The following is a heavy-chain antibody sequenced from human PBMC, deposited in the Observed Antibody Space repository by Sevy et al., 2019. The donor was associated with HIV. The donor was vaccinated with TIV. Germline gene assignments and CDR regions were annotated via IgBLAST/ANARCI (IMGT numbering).Heavy chain of an antibody. J-gene: IGHJ1*01. D-gene: IGHD1-1*01. V-gene: IGHV3-11*01. Sequence: GGSLRLSCAASGFIFSDYYMSWIRQAPGKGLEWVSYINSSGSTIYYADSVKGRFTISRDNAKKSGHLQINSLRAEDTAVYYCARGGDWNQAFFHHWGQGTLVTVSS. CDR1: GFIFSDYY. CDR3: ARGGDWNQAFFHH. CDR2: INSSGSTI.